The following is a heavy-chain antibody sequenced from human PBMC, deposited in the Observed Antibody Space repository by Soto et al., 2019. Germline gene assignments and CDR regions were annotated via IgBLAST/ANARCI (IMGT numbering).Heavy chain of an antibody. CDR1: GGSISSYY. D-gene: IGHD2-15*01. V-gene: IGHV4-59*12. Sequence: SETLSLTCTVSGGSISSYYWSWIRQPPGKGLEWIGYIYYSGSTNYNPSLKSRVTISVDTSKNQFSLKLSSVTAAGTAVYYCASLTIEGYCSGGSCYYFDYWGQGTLVTVSS. J-gene: IGHJ4*02. CDR2: IYYSGST. CDR3: ASLTIEGYCSGGSCYYFDY.